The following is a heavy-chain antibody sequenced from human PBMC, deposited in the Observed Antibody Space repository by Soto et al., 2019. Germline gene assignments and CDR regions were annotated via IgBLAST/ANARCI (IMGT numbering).Heavy chain of an antibody. D-gene: IGHD4-17*01. Sequence: ASVKVSCKASGYTFTDYYIHWVRQATGQGLEWMGWINPNTGGTSFAQKFLGGVTMTRDTSISTVYMELTTLKFDDTAMYFCARRVFRGALDYWGQGTLVTVSS. V-gene: IGHV1-2*02. CDR2: INPNTGGT. J-gene: IGHJ4*02. CDR3: ARRVFRGALDY. CDR1: GYTFTDYY.